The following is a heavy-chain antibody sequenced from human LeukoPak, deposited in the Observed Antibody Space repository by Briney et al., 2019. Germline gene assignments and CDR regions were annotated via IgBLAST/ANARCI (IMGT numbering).Heavy chain of an antibody. J-gene: IGHJ4*02. Sequence: SETLSLTCTVSGGSISSSSYYWGWIRQPPGKGLEWIGSIYYSGSTYDNPSLKSRVTISVGTSKNQFSLKLSSGTAADTAVYYCARHTVLQTIAAAGTLGFYHFDHWGQGILVTVSS. CDR2: IYYSGST. CDR3: ARHTVLQTIAAAGTLGFYHFDH. D-gene: IGHD6-13*01. CDR1: GGSISSSSYY. V-gene: IGHV4-39*01.